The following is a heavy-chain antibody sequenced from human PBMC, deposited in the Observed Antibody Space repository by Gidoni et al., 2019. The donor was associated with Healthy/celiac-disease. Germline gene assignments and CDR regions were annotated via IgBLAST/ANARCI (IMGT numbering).Heavy chain of an antibody. CDR3: VKGGYDFWSGYYYYMDV. Sequence: EVQLVESGGGLFQPGGSLRLSCSASVFTFSRYAMHCVRQAPGKGLEYVSAISSNGGSTYYADSVKGRFTISRDNSKNTLYLQMSSLRAEDTAVYYCVKGGYDFWSGYYYYMDVWGKGTTVTVSS. D-gene: IGHD3-3*01. V-gene: IGHV3-64D*06. CDR2: ISSNGGST. CDR1: VFTFSRYA. J-gene: IGHJ6*03.